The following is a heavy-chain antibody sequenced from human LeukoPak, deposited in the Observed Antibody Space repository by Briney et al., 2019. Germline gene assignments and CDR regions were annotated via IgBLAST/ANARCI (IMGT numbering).Heavy chain of an antibody. CDR3: ARVCCPDDY. J-gene: IGHJ4*02. D-gene: IGHD2-15*01. Sequence: SQTLSLTCTVSGGSISSGDYYWSWIRQPPGKGLEWIGEINHSGSTNYNPSLKSRVTISVDTSKNQFSLKLSSVTAADTAVYYCARVCCPDDYWGQGTLVTVSS. V-gene: IGHV4-30-4*08. CDR2: INHSGST. CDR1: GGSISSGDYY.